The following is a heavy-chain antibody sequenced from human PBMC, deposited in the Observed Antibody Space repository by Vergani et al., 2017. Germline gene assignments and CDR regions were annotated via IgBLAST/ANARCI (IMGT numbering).Heavy chain of an antibody. V-gene: IGHV1-3*01. CDR2: INAGNGNT. CDR3: ARDLLSYSSSPYSMDV. CDR1: GYTFTSYA. J-gene: IGHJ6*03. Sequence: QVQLVQSGAEVKKPGASVKVSCKASGYTFTSYAMHWVRQAPGQRLEWMGWINAGNGNTKYSQKFQGRVTITRDTSPSPAYMELSSLRSEDTAVYYCARDLLSYSSSPYSMDVWGKGTTVTVSS. D-gene: IGHD6-6*01.